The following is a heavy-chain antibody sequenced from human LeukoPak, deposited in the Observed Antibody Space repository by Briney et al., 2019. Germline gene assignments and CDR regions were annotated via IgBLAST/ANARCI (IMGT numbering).Heavy chain of an antibody. J-gene: IGHJ4*02. Sequence: GGSLRLSCAASGFTFSDHYMDWVRQAPGKGLEWVSSISSSSSYIYYADSVKGRFTISRDNAKNSLYLQMNSLRAEDTAVYYCARVGELLLDYWGQGTLVTVSS. CDR1: GFTFSDHY. D-gene: IGHD2-15*01. CDR3: ARVGELLLDY. CDR2: ISSSSSYI. V-gene: IGHV3-21*01.